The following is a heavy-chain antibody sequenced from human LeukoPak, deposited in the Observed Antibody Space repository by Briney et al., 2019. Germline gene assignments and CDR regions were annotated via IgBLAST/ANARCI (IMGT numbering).Heavy chain of an antibody. D-gene: IGHD5-12*01. J-gene: IGHJ4*02. CDR2: MNPNSGNT. Sequence: ASVKVSCKASGYTFTGYDINWVRQATGQELEWMGWMNPNSGNTGYAQKFQGRVTMTRNTSISTAYMELSSLRSEDTAVYYCARGRNIVATIIGYWGQGTLVTVSS. CDR1: GYTFTGYD. CDR3: ARGRNIVATIIGY. V-gene: IGHV1-8*01.